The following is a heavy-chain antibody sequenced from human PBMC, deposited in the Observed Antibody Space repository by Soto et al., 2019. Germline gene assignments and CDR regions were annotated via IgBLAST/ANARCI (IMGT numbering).Heavy chain of an antibody. CDR1: GGSFSGYY. CDR3: ARGGEGLGSYYYYMDV. V-gene: IGHV4-34*01. CDR2: INHSGSS. J-gene: IGHJ6*03. Sequence: QVQLQQWGAGLLKPSETLSLTCAVYGGSFSGYYWSWIRQPPGKGLGWIGEINHSGSSNTNPSLESRVTISVDTSKKQFSLKLSSMTAADTAVYYCARGGEGLGSYYYYMDVWGKGTTVTVSS. D-gene: IGHD3-10*01.